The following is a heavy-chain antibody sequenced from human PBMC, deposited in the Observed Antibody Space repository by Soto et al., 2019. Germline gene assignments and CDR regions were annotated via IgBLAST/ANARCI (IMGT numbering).Heavy chain of an antibody. CDR2: IKHDGSEK. CDR1: GFTFSTYW. Sequence: EVQLVESGGGLVQPGGSLRLSCAASGFTFSTYWMSWVRQAPGKGLEWVANIKHDGSEKYYVDSVKGRFTISRDNAKNSLYLQMNSLRAEDTAVYYCARNYGDYSQDYWGQGTLVTVSS. V-gene: IGHV3-7*01. J-gene: IGHJ4*02. CDR3: ARNYGDYSQDY. D-gene: IGHD4-17*01.